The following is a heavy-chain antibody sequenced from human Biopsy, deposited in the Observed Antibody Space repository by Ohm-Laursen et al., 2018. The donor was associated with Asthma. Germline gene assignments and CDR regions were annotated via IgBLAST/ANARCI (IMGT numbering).Heavy chain of an antibody. V-gene: IGHV1-69*01. J-gene: IGHJ6*02. CDR3: ARGYSGTDRIVYYYSGMEV. Sequence: SSVKVSCKSSGGTFSSYAISWVRQAPRQGLEWMGGLIPVLGTADYAPMFEGRVTITADESTSTAYLELTSLRFEDTAVYYCARGYSGTDRIVYYYSGMEVWGQGTTVTVSS. CDR2: LIPVLGTA. CDR1: GGTFSSYA. D-gene: IGHD5-12*01.